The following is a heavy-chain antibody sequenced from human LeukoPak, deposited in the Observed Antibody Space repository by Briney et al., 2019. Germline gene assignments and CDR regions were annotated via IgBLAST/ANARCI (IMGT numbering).Heavy chain of an antibody. J-gene: IGHJ4*02. V-gene: IGHV3-23*01. D-gene: IGHD3-22*01. CDR3: AKARSGYYPRTFDY. Sequence: PGGSLRLSCAASGFTFSSYAMHWVRQAPGKGLEYVSAISGSGGSTYYADSVKGRFTISRDNSKNTLYLQMNSLRAEDTAVYYCAKARSGYYPRTFDYWGQGTLVTVSS. CDR2: ISGSGGST. CDR1: GFTFSSYA.